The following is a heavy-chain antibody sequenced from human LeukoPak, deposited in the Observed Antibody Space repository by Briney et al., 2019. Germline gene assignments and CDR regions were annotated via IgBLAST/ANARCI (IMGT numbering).Heavy chain of an antibody. CDR2: IKQDGSEK. D-gene: IGHD1-26*01. V-gene: IGHV3-7*01. CDR1: GFTFNSYW. CDR3: ARDQTKWEPLRRRDYYYMDV. J-gene: IGHJ6*03. Sequence: GGSLRLSCAASGFTFNSYWMSWVRQAPGKGLEWVATIKQDGSEKYYVDSVKGRFTISRDNAKNSLYLQMNSLRAEDTAVYYCARDQTKWEPLRRRDYYYMDVWGKGTTVTVSS.